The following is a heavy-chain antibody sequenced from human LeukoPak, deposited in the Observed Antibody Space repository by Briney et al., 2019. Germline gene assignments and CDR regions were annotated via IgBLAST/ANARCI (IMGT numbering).Heavy chain of an antibody. D-gene: IGHD3-16*02. Sequence: PGGSLRLSCAASGFTFSTSWVHWVRQAPGKGLVWVSRINSDGSTIDYADSVKGRFTISRDNAKNTLYLQMNSLRVEDTATYYCAGAGSFRFDYWGQGTLVTVSS. J-gene: IGHJ4*02. CDR2: INSDGSTI. V-gene: IGHV3-74*01. CDR3: AGAGSFRFDY. CDR1: GFTFSTSW.